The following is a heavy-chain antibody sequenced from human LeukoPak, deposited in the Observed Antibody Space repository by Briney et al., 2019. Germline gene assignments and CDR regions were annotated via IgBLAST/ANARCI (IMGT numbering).Heavy chain of an antibody. V-gene: IGHV5-51*01. CDR2: IYPGDSDT. J-gene: IGHJ3*02. CDR1: GYSFTSYW. Sequence: GESLKISCKGSGYSFTSYWIGWVRQVPGKGLEWMGIIYPGDSDTRYSPSFQGQVTISADKSISTAYLQWSSLKASDTAMYYCACNAYDSSGYYMRFTDAFDIWGQGTMVTVSS. CDR3: ACNAYDSSGYYMRFTDAFDI. D-gene: IGHD3-22*01.